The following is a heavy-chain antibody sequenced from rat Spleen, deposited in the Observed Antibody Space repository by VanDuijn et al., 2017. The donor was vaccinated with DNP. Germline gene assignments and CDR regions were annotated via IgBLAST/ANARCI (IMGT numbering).Heavy chain of an antibody. CDR3: ARLGRLRPYWYFDF. D-gene: IGHD1-11*01. CDR1: GFTFSSFP. Sequence: EVQLVESGGGLVQPGRSMKLSCAASGFTFSSFPMAWVRQAPTKGLEWVASISTSGGNTYYRDSVKGRCTISRDDAESSLYLQMNSLKSEDTATYYCARLGRLRPYWYFDFWGPGTMVTVSS. J-gene: IGHJ1*01. V-gene: IGHV5-46*01. CDR2: ISTSGGNT.